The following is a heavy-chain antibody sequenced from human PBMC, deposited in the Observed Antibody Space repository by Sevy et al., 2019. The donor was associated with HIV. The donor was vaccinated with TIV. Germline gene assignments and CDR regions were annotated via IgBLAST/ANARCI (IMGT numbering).Heavy chain of an antibody. V-gene: IGHV4-4*02. CDR3: AAVTGTDILGYYFDY. J-gene: IGHJ4*02. CDR2: MYHRGTT. Sequence: SETLSLTCAVSGVSISSSNWWSWVRQPPGKGLEWIGDMYHRGTTNYNPSLKSRVTMSVDKSKNHFSLKRSSVTAADTAVYYCAAVTGTDILGYYFDYWGQGTLVTVSS. D-gene: IGHD6-19*01. CDR1: GVSISSSNW.